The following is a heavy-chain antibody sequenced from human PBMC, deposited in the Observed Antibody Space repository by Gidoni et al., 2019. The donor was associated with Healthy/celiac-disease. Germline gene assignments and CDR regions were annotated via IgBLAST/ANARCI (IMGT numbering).Heavy chain of an antibody. J-gene: IGHJ3*02. V-gene: IGHV4-39*01. D-gene: IGHD1-1*01. CDR3: ASQTDDAFDI. Sequence: QLQLQESGPGLVKPSETLSLTCTVSGGSISSSSYYWGWIRQPPGKGLEWIGSIYYRGSTYYNPSLKSRGTISVDTSKNQFSLKLSSVTAADTAVYYCASQTDDAFDIWGQGTMVTVSS. CDR2: IYYRGST. CDR1: GGSISSSSYY.